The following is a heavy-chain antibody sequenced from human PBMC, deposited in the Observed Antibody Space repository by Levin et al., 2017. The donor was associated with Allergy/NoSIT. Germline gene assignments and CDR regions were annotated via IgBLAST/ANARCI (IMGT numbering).Heavy chain of an antibody. V-gene: IGHV3-15*06. CDR3: LLETPGDDAYDN. Sequence: GGSLRLSCAASGFTFSIGWMTWVRQAPGKGLEWVGRIKTISDGGTTNYAAPVKGSFTISRDDSKNTVYLQMNSLKTADTAIYYCLLETPGDDAYDNWGQGTMVTVSS. CDR1: GFTFSIGW. J-gene: IGHJ3*02. D-gene: IGHD3-10*01. CDR2: IKTISDGGTT.